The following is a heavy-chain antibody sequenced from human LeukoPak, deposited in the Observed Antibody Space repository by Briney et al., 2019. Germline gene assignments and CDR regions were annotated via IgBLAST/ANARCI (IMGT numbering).Heavy chain of an antibody. CDR1: GGSFSGYY. CDR2: INHSGSI. CDR3: ARVGSGGAWFDF. V-gene: IGHV4-34*01. Sequence: PSETLSLTCAVYGGSFSGYYWSWIRQPPGKGLEWIGEINHSGSIKRNPSLKSRVTISVDTSKNQFSLKLRSVTAADTAVYYCARVGSGGAWFDFWGQGTLVSVSS. J-gene: IGHJ4*02. D-gene: IGHD6-19*01.